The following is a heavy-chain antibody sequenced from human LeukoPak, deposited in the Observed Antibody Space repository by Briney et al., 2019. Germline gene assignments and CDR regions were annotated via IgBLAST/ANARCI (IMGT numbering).Heavy chain of an antibody. Sequence: SGTLSLTCAVPGGSISSSNWWSWVRQPPGKGLAWIGEIYHSGSTNYNPSLKSRVTISVDKSKNQFSLKLSSVTAADTAVYYCVREAVGVVPAAPYYYYGMDVWGQGTTVTVSS. V-gene: IGHV4-4*02. D-gene: IGHD2-2*01. CDR3: VREAVGVVPAAPYYYYGMDV. J-gene: IGHJ6*02. CDR1: GGSISSSNW. CDR2: IYHSGST.